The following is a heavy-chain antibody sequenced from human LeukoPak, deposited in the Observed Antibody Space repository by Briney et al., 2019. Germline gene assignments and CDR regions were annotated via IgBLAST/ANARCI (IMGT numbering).Heavy chain of an antibody. Sequence: GGSLRLSCAASGFTFSSYWMSWVRQAPGKGLEWVANIKQDGSEKYYADSVKGRFTISRDNAKNSLYLQMNSLRAEDTAVYYCAKDQRTRTGTPYYFDYWGQGTLVTVSS. J-gene: IGHJ4*02. CDR2: IKQDGSEK. D-gene: IGHD1-7*01. CDR3: AKDQRTRTGTPYYFDY. CDR1: GFTFSSYW. V-gene: IGHV3-7*03.